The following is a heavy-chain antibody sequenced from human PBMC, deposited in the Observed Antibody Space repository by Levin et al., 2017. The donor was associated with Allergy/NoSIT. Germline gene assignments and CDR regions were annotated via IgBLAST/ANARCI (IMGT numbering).Heavy chain of an antibody. V-gene: IGHV3-23*01. CDR1: GFTFSSCA. J-gene: IGHJ6*02. D-gene: IGHD3-10*01. CDR3: VGGHYYGSGNYWTTYFYYGMDV. Sequence: GGSLRLSCAASGFTFSSCAMSWVRQAPGKGLKWVSAISGSGGSTYYADSVKGRFTISRDNSKNTLYLQMNSLRAEDTAVYYCVGGHYYGSGNYWTTYFYYGMDVWGQGTTVTVSS. CDR2: ISGSGGST.